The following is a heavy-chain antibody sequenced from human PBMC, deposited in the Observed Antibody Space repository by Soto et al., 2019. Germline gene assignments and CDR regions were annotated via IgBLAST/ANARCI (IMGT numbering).Heavy chain of an antibody. CDR2: MKPNSGNT. CDR3: ARINYGDYTNPNWFDP. V-gene: IGHV1-8*01. Sequence: ASVKVSCKASGYTFTSYDINWVRQATGQGLEWIGWMKPNSGNTGYAQKFQGRVTMTRDTSISTAYMELSSLASEDTAVYYCARINYGDYTNPNWFDPWGQGTLVTVSS. D-gene: IGHD4-17*01. CDR1: GYTFTSYD. J-gene: IGHJ5*02.